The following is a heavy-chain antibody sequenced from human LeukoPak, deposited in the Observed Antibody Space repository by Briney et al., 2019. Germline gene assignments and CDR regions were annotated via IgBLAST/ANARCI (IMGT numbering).Heavy chain of an antibody. D-gene: IGHD4-17*01. Sequence: PGGSLRLSCAASGFPFINNWMTWVRQAPGKGLEWVAIISYDGTNKYYGDSVKGRFTISRDNSKNTLYLQMNSLRVEDTAVYYCAKDTDYGDHTVDYWGQGTLVTVSS. J-gene: IGHJ4*02. V-gene: IGHV3-30*18. CDR2: ISYDGTNK. CDR1: GFPFINNW. CDR3: AKDTDYGDHTVDY.